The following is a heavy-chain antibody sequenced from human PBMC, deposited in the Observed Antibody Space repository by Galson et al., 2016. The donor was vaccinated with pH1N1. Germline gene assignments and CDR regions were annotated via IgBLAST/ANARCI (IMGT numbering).Heavy chain of an antibody. V-gene: IGHV3-30*02. J-gene: IGHJ4*02. CDR3: AKGLGSDWAFDY. CDR2: INSDESNK. Sequence: SLRLSCAASGFNFIAYGMHWVRQAPGEGLEWVASINSDESNKYYADSVRGRLTISRDNSKNTLYVQMNSLRAEDTAVYFCAKGLGSDWAFDYWGQGTLVTVSS. D-gene: IGHD6-19*01. CDR1: GFNFIAYG.